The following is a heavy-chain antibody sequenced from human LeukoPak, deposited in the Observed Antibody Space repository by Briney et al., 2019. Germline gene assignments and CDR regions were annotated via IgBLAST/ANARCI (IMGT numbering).Heavy chain of an antibody. D-gene: IGHD1-26*01. J-gene: IGHJ4*02. Sequence: PGGSLRLSCAASGFTFSSYNINWVRQAPGKGLEWVSSISSSSRYIYYADSVKGRFTISRDNAKNSLYLQMNSLRAEDTAVYYCARDLSGSPNRHFDYWGREPWSPSPQ. CDR1: GFTFSSYN. CDR2: ISSSSRYI. V-gene: IGHV3-21*01. CDR3: ARDLSGSPNRHFDY.